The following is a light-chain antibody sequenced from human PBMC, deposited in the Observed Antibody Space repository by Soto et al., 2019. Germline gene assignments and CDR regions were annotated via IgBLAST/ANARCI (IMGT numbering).Light chain of an antibody. Sequence: QSALTQPASVSGSPGQSITISCIGTSSDVGSYNLVSWYQQYPGKAPKLMIYEVNKRPSGISNRFSGSKSGNTASLTISGLQAEDEADYYCCSYVGSSSDAFGTGTKLTVL. CDR2: EVN. J-gene: IGLJ1*01. CDR1: SSDVGSYNL. V-gene: IGLV2-23*02. CDR3: CSYVGSSSDA.